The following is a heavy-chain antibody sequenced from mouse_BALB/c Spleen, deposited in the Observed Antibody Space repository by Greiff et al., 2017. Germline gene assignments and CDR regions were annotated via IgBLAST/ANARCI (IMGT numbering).Heavy chain of an antibody. Sequence: QVQLQQSGAELAKPGASVKMSCKASGYTFTSYWMHWVKQRPGQGLEWIGYINPSTGYTEYNQKFKDKATLTADKSSSTAYMQLSSLTSEDSAVYYCARRGLPDFDVWGAGTTVTVSS. CDR1: GYTFTSYW. CDR3: ARRGLPDFDV. V-gene: IGHV1-7*01. CDR2: INPSTGYT. D-gene: IGHD2-4*01. J-gene: IGHJ1*01.